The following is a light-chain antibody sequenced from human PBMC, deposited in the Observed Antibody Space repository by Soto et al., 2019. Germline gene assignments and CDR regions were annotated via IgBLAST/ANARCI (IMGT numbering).Light chain of an antibody. CDR3: QQYGSSRSYT. CDR2: AAS. V-gene: IGKV1-9*01. J-gene: IGKJ2*01. CDR1: QGISSY. Sequence: DIQLTQSPSFLSASVGDRVTITCRASQGISSYLAWYQQKPGKAPKLLIYAASTLQSGVPSRFSGSGSGTEFTLTISSLQPEDFAVYYCQQYGSSRSYTFGQGTKLEIK.